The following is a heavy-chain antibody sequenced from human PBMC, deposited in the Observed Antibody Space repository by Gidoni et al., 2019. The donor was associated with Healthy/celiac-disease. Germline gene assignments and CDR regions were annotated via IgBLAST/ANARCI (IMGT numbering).Heavy chain of an antibody. V-gene: IGHV4-34*01. D-gene: IGHD6-19*01. CDR1: GGSFSGYY. Sequence: QVQLQQWGAGLLKPSETLSLTCAVYGGSFSGYYWSWIRQPPGKGLEWIGEIKHSGSTNYNPSLKSRVTISVDTSKNQFSLKLSSVTAADTAVYYCARGRAVAGTRRFDPWGQGTLVTVSS. CDR2: IKHSGST. CDR3: ARGRAVAGTRRFDP. J-gene: IGHJ5*02.